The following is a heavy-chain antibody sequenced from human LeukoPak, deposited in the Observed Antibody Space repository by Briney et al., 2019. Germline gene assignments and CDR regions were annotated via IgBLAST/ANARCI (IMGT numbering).Heavy chain of an antibody. CDR1: GYTFTGYY. V-gene: IGHV1-2*02. J-gene: IGHJ4*02. CDR2: INPNSGGT. CDR3: ARQLSRTHSPRLLDPISKY. D-gene: IGHD3-3*01. Sequence: ASVKVSCKASGYTFTGYYMHWVRQAPGQGLEWMGWINPNSGGTNYAQKLQGRVTMTRDTSISTAYMELSRLRSDDTAVYYCARQLSRTHSPRLLDPISKYCGQGTLVTVSS.